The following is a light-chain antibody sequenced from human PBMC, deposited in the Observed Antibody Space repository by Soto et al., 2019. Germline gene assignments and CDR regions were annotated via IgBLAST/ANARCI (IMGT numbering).Light chain of an antibody. CDR3: AAWDDSLNGLYV. CDR2: TDN. V-gene: IGLV1-44*01. J-gene: IGLJ1*01. Sequence: HSVLTQPPSASGTPGQRVTISCSGSSSNIGINTVNWYQQVPGTAPKLLIYTDNQRPSGVPDRFSGSKSGTSASLAISGLQSEDEADYYCAAWDDSLNGLYVFGTGTKVTVL. CDR1: SSNIGINT.